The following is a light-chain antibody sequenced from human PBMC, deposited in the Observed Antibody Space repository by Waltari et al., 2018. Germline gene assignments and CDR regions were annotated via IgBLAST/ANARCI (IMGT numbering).Light chain of an antibody. V-gene: IGKV1-8*01. CDR1: QAIGSY. CDR3: QQYYDYPRT. J-gene: IGKJ1*01. Sequence: AIRMTQSPSSFSASTRDRVTITCRASQAIGSYLAWYRQKPGRVPKLLISAASTLQSGVPSRFTGSGSGTDFTLTINCLQSEDFATYYCQQYYDYPRTFGQGTKVEVK. CDR2: AAS.